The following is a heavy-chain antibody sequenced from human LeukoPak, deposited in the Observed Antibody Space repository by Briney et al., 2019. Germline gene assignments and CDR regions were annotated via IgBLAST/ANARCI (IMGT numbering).Heavy chain of an antibody. CDR1: GFTVSSNY. CDR3: ARDRWSGYSYGMDV. V-gene: IGHV3-53*01. Sequence: PGGSLRLSCAAPGFTVSSNYMSWVRQAPGKGLEWVSVIYSGGSTYYADSVKGRFTISRDNSKNTLYLQMNSLRAEDTAVYYCARDRWSGYSYGMDVWGQGTTVTVSS. J-gene: IGHJ6*02. D-gene: IGHD3-3*01. CDR2: IYSGGST.